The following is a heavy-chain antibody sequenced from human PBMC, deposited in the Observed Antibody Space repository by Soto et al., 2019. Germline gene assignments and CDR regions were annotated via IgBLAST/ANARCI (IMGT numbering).Heavy chain of an antibody. CDR1: GGSIRNYY. CDR3: ARAGGLYDSESYYFDF. V-gene: IGHV4-59*01. D-gene: IGHD3-10*01. Sequence: SETLSLTCTVSGGSIRNYYWSWIRQPPGKGLEWIGYISYTGSTNYNPSLKSRVTISVDTSKNQFSLKLNSVTAADTAVYFCARAGGLYDSESYYFDFWGQGTLVTVSS. J-gene: IGHJ4*02. CDR2: ISYTGST.